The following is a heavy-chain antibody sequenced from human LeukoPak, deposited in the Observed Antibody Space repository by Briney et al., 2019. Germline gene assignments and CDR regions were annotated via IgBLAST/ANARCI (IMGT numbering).Heavy chain of an antibody. D-gene: IGHD5-24*01. Sequence: ASVKVSCKASGGTFSSYAISWVRQAPGQGLEWMGRIIPILGIANYAQKFQGRVTITADKSTSTAYMELSSLRSEDTAAYYCARDDRDGYNYFDYWGQGTLVTVSS. CDR1: GGTFSSYA. CDR3: ARDDRDGYNYFDY. CDR2: IIPILGIA. V-gene: IGHV1-69*04. J-gene: IGHJ4*02.